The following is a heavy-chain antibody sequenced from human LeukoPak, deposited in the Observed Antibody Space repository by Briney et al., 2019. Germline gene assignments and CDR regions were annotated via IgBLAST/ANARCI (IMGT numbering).Heavy chain of an antibody. D-gene: IGHD2-15*01. CDR3: ARDISSSTRAFDI. J-gene: IGHJ3*02. CDR1: GFTLSTYE. CDR2: ITSSGSPT. V-gene: IGHV3-48*03. Sequence: GGSLRLSCAASGFTLSTYEMTWVRQAPGKGLGWVSFITSSGSPTFYADSVKGRFSISRDTAKNSLYLQMNNLRGEDTAVYYCARDISSSTRAFDIWGQGTMVTAS.